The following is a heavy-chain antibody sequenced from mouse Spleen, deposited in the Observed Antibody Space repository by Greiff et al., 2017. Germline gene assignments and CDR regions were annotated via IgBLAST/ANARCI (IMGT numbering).Heavy chain of an antibody. V-gene: IGHV5-16*01. Sequence: EVKLVESEGGLVQPGSSMKLSCTASGFTFSDYYMAWVRQVPEKGLEWVANINYDGSSTYYLDSLKSRFIISRDNAKNILYLQMSSLKSEDTATYYCAREVYGTYWYFDVWGAGTTVTVSS. CDR3: AREVYGTYWYFDV. J-gene: IGHJ1*01. D-gene: IGHD2-1*01. CDR1: GFTFSDYY. CDR2: INYDGSST.